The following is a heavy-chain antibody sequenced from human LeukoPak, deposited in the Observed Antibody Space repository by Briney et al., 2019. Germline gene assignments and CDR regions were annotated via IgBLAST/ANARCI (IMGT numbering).Heavy chain of an antibody. Sequence: SQTLSLTCTVSGCSISSGDYYWSWMRQPPGKGLEWIGYISSSGRTYYKPSLTSRFTVSMYTSKNQFSLTVSSVTAADTAVFYCARGQYGSGIAYWGQGTLATVSS. V-gene: IGHV4-30-4*01. CDR1: GCSISSGDYY. J-gene: IGHJ4*02. CDR2: ISSSGRT. D-gene: IGHD3-10*01. CDR3: ARGQYGSGIAY.